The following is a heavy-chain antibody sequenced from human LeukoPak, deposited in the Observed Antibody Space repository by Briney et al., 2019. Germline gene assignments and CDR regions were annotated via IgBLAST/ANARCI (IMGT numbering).Heavy chain of an antibody. D-gene: IGHD4-17*01. CDR2: FSISSTI. V-gene: IGHV3-48*01. CDR1: GLTLSTYS. CDR3: ARGAGPYGDYRDY. Sequence: TGGSLRLSCAASGLTLSTYSMNWVRQAPGKGLEWVSCFSISSTIYYADSVKGRFTISRDNAENSLYLQMNSLRAEDTAVYYCARGAGPYGDYRDYWGQGTLVTVSS. J-gene: IGHJ4*02.